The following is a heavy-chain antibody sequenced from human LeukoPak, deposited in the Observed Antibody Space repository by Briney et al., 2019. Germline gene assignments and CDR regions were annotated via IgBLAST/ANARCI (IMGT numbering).Heavy chain of an antibody. D-gene: IGHD3-22*01. CDR3: ARDPAMQTWLSAYYFDY. V-gene: IGHV3-48*01. CDR1: GFIFSSYG. CDR2: ISSDGTTI. Sequence: GGSLRLSCAASGFIFSSYGMHWVRQAPGKGLEWISYISSDGTTIYYADSVKGRFTISRDNARNSLYLQMNSLRAEDTAVYYCARDPAMQTWLSAYYFDYWGQGTQVTVSS. J-gene: IGHJ4*02.